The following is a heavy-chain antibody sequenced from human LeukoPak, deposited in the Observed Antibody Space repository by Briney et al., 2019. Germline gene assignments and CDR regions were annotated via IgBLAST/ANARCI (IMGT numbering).Heavy chain of an antibody. Sequence: LRLSSAASGFPFSDYYMSWSRQAPGQGLEWVSYISTSVTIIYYSDSLKARFTISRDNAKNSLYLQMNSLRAEDTAVYYCARDFHYYDSSGLPGYWGQGTLVTVSS. V-gene: IGHV3-11*04. J-gene: IGHJ4*02. CDR1: GFPFSDYY. D-gene: IGHD3-22*01. CDR2: ISTSVTII. CDR3: ARDFHYYDSSGLPGY.